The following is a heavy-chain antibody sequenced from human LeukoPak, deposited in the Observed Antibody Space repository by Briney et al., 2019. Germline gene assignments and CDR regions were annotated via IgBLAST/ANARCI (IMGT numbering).Heavy chain of an antibody. D-gene: IGHD4-11*01. CDR1: GFSFSSYR. CDR3: AREDHSNYNY. Sequence: PGGSLRLSCAASGFSFSSYRMSWVRLAPGKGPEWVANIKQDGGEKYHVDSVKGRFTISRDNAKNSLYLQMNSLRVEDTAVYYCAREDHSNYNYWGQRTLVTVSS. CDR2: IKQDGGEK. V-gene: IGHV3-7*01. J-gene: IGHJ4*02.